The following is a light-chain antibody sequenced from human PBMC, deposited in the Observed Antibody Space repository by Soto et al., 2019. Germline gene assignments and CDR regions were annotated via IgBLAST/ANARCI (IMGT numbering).Light chain of an antibody. J-gene: IGKJ3*01. CDR3: QQYNNWPFT. CDR1: QIVTTN. Sequence: EIVMTQSPATLSVSPGERATLSCRASQIVTTNFAWYQQKPGQAPRLLIYSASSRATGIPARFSGSGSGTEFTLTISSLQSEDFAVYYCQQYNNWPFTFGPGTKVDVK. V-gene: IGKV3-15*01. CDR2: SAS.